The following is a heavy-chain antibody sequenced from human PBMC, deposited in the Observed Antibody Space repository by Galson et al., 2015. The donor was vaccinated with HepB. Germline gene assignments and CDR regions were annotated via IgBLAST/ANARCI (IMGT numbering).Heavy chain of an antibody. CDR3: AAGYYYNAMDV. J-gene: IGHJ6*02. CDR2: ISSDGTTT. V-gene: IGHV3-74*01. Sequence: SLRLSCAASGFTFSSYWMHWVRQVPGKGLVWVSRISSDGTTTTYADSVKGRFTISRDNAKNTLFLQMNSLRAEDTAVYYCAAGYYYNAMDVWGQGTTVTVSS. CDR1: GFTFSSYW.